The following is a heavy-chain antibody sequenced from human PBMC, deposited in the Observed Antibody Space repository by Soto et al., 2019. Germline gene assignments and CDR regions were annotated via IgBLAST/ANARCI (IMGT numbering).Heavy chain of an antibody. CDR3: ARKGSGDYALDY. D-gene: IGHD4-17*01. CDR2: IYWDDVK. J-gene: IGHJ4*02. CDR1: GFSLSTSGVG. V-gene: IGHV2-5*02. Sequence: QITLKESGPTLVKPTQTLTLTCTLSGFSLSTSGVGVGWIRQSPGKAREWLAVIYWDDVKHYSPSLERRLTITKYTSESEVVLTMTNMDPVDTASYYCARKGSGDYALDYWGQGILVTVSS.